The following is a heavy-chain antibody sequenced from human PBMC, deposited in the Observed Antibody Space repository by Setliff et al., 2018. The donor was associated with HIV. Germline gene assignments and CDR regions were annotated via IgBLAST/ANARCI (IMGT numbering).Heavy chain of an antibody. D-gene: IGHD3-10*01. CDR1: GYTFTSYA. CDR2: INTNTGNP. CDR3: ARQLLWFGESGLHMDV. V-gene: IGHV7-4-1*02. Sequence: ASVKVSCKASGYTFTSYAMNWVRQAPGQGLEWMGWINTNTGNPTYAQDFTGRFVFSLDTSVSTAYLQISSLKAEDTAIYYCARQLLWFGESGLHMDVWGKGTTVTVSS. J-gene: IGHJ6*03.